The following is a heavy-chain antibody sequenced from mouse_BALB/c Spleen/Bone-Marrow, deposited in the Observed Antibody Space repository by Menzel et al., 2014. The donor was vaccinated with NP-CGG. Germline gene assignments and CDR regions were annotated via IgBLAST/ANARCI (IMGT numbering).Heavy chain of an antibody. V-gene: IGHV14-3*02. CDR3: ARGLRSAMDY. D-gene: IGHD1-1*01. CDR2: IDPANGNT. Sequence: EVKLQESGAELVKPGASVKLSCTASGFNIKDTYIHWVKQRPEQGLEWIGRIDPANGNTKYDPKFQGKATIAADTSSNTAYLQLSSLTSEDTAVYYCARGLRSAMDYWGQGTSVTVSS. J-gene: IGHJ4*01. CDR1: GFNIKDTY.